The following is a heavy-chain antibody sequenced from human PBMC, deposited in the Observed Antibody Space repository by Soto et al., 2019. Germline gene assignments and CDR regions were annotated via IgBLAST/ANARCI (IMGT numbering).Heavy chain of an antibody. D-gene: IGHD3-10*01. J-gene: IGHJ6*03. CDR2: ISAYNGNT. CDR3: ARDFTMVRVGIMLRSPHYMDV. Sequence: QVQLVQSGAEVKKPGASVKVSCKASGYTFTSYGISWVRQAPGQGLEWMGWISAYNGNTTYAQKLQGRVTMTTDTSTSTAYMELRSLRSDDTAVYYCARDFTMVRVGIMLRSPHYMDVWGKGTTVTVSS. V-gene: IGHV1-18*01. CDR1: GYTFTSYG.